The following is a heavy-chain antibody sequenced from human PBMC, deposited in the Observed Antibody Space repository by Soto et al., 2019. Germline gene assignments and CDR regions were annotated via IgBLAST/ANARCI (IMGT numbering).Heavy chain of an antibody. V-gene: IGHV1-69*01. J-gene: IGHJ6*02. CDR3: ARAKSAKGYYSYYGMDV. Sequence: QVQLVQSGAEVKKPGSSVKVSCKASGGTFSSYAISWVRQAPGQRLEWMGGIIPIFGTANYAQKFQGRVTITADESTSTAYMELSSLRSEDTAVYYCARAKSAKGYYSYYGMDVWGQGTTVTVSS. CDR1: GGTFSSYA. CDR2: IIPIFGTA.